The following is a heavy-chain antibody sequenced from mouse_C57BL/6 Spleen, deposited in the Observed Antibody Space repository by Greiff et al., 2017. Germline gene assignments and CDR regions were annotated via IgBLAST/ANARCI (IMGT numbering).Heavy chain of an antibody. CDR3: ARSGQLRRGFAY. D-gene: IGHD3-2*02. V-gene: IGHV1-82*01. CDR1: GYAFSSYW. J-gene: IGHJ3*01. CDR2: IYPGYGDT. Sequence: QVQLQQSGPELVKPGASVKISCKASGYAFSSYWMNWVKQRPGTGLEWIGRIYPGYGDTSYNGKFKGKATLTADKSSSTAYMQLSSLTSEDSAVYFCARSGQLRRGFAYWGQGTLVTVSA.